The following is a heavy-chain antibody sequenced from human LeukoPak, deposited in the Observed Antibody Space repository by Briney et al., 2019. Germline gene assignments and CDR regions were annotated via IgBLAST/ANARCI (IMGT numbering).Heavy chain of an antibody. D-gene: IGHD6-13*01. CDR2: INPSGGST. Sequence: ASVKVSCKASGYTFTSYYIHWVRQAPGQGLEWTGIINPSGGSTTYAQRFQGRITMTRDTSTTTVYMELSSLRSEDTALYYCARDRSSRYSSSEGCFDPWGQGTLVTVSS. CDR3: ARDRSSRYSSSEGCFDP. J-gene: IGHJ5*02. V-gene: IGHV1-46*01. CDR1: GYTFTSYY.